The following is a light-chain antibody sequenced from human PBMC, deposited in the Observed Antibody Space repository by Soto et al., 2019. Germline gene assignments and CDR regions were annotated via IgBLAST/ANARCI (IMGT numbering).Light chain of an antibody. V-gene: IGKV1-5*01. CDR3: QQYSTYWT. Sequence: DIQMTQSPFTLSASVGDRVTLTCRASESISGWLAWYQQKPGKAPRLLIYDASILESGVPSRFSGSGSGTEFTLTVSGLQPDDFGMYYCQQYSTYWTFGQGTRVEIK. CDR2: DAS. CDR1: ESISGW. J-gene: IGKJ1*01.